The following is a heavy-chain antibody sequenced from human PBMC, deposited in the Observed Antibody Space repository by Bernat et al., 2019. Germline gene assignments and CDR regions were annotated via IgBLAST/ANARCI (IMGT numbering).Heavy chain of an antibody. D-gene: IGHD3-10*01. V-gene: IGHV4-39*01. CDR3: ARVFLSETYYYHGMDV. Sequence: QLQLQESGPGLLKPPEPLSLICPVPGGSISSVSHYWAWIRHPPGKGLGWIGSTYYSGGTYYSPSLKSRATVSVDTSKTQFSLKLNSVTAADTAVYYCARVFLSETYYYHGMDVWGQGTTVTVSS. CDR1: GGSISSVSHY. J-gene: IGHJ6*02. CDR2: TYYSGGT.